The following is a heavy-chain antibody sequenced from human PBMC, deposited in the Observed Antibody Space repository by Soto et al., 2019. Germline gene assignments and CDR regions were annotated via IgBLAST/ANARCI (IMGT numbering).Heavy chain of an antibody. V-gene: IGHV1-8*01. D-gene: IGHD3-16*01. CDR1: GYTFTSYD. CDR2: MNPNSGNT. J-gene: IGHJ6*02. Sequence: AASVKVSCKASGYTFTSYDINWVRQATGQGLEWMGWMNPNSGNTHSASKVQGRLTMTTDTSTSTAYMDLGSLTSDDTAVYYCVMVDNYVTPTPQDVWGQGTTVTVSS. CDR3: VMVDNYVTPTPQDV.